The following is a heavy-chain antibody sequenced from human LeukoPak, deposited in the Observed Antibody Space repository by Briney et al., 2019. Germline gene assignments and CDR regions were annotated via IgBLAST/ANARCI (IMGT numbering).Heavy chain of an antibody. J-gene: IGHJ4*02. Sequence: GGSLRLSCAASGFTFSSYGMHWVRQAPGKGLEWAAVIWYDGSNKYYADSVKGRFTISRDNSKNTLYLQMNSLRAEDTAVYYCARVGTYQASDYWGQGTLVTVSS. V-gene: IGHV3-33*01. CDR1: GFTFSSYG. CDR3: ARVGTYQASDY. D-gene: IGHD2-2*01. CDR2: IWYDGSNK.